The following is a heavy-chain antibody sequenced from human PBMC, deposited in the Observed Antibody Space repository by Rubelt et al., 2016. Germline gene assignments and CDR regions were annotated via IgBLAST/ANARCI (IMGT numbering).Heavy chain of an antibody. J-gene: IGHJ4*02. D-gene: IGHD2-2*01. CDR3: TRAWGQTVVLPASISFDY. CDR2: IRSKAYGGTT. V-gene: IGHV3-49*02. Sequence: VGVIRSKAYGGTTEYAASVKGRFIISRDDSKSIAYLQMNSLKIEDSAVYYCTRAWGQTVVLPASISFDYWGQGTLVTVSS.